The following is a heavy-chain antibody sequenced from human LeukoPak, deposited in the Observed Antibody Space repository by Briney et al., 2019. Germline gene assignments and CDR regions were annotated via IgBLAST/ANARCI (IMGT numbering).Heavy chain of an antibody. D-gene: IGHD3-16*01. V-gene: IGHV1-69*10. CDR3: ARARGGSYFVY. CDR1: GGTFIMYA. CDR2: IIPIFGIA. Sequence: SVTVSFRASGGTFIMYAISWVRQAPGQGVEWMGRIIPIFGIANYSQKFQGRVTFTADKSPSTAYMELSSLRSEDTAVYYCARARGGSYFVYWGQGTLVTVSS. J-gene: IGHJ4*02.